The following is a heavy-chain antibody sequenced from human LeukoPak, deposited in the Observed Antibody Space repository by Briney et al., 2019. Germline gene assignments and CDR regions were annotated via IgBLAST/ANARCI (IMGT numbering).Heavy chain of an antibody. CDR2: MNPNSGNT. CDR3: ARLRWFGESPTRYYYGMDV. V-gene: IGHV1-8*01. CDR1: GYTFTSYD. Sequence: ASVKVSCKASGYTFTSYDINWVRQATGQGLEWMGWMNPNSGNTGYAQKFQGRVTMTRNTSISTAYMELSSLRSEDTAVYYYARLRWFGESPTRYYYGMDVWGQGTTVTVSS. J-gene: IGHJ6*02. D-gene: IGHD3-10*01.